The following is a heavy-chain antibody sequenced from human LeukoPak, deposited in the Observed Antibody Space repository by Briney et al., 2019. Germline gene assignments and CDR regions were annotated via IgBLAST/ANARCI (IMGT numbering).Heavy chain of an antibody. V-gene: IGHV4-39*01. CDR3: ARLPYSRSSA. D-gene: IGHD6-6*01. J-gene: IGHJ5*02. CDR2: IYYSGST. Sequence: SETLSLTCTVSGGSIGSSSYYWGWILQPPGKGLEWIGSIYYSGSTYYNPSLKSRVTISVDTSKNQFSLKRSSVTAADTAVYYCARLPYSRSSAWGQGTLVTVSS. CDR1: GGSIGSSSYY.